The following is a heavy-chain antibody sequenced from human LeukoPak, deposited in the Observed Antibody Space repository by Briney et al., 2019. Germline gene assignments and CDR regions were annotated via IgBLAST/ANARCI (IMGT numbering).Heavy chain of an antibody. CDR3: AREAPQVIIRYYYYMDV. D-gene: IGHD3-3*01. Sequence: SETLSLTCTVSGGSISSYYWSWIRQPAGKGLECIGRIYTSGSTNYNPSLKSRVTMSVDTSKNQFSLKLSSVTAADTAVYYCAREAPQVIIRYYYYMDVWGKGTTVTISS. V-gene: IGHV4-4*07. CDR1: GGSISSYY. CDR2: IYTSGST. J-gene: IGHJ6*03.